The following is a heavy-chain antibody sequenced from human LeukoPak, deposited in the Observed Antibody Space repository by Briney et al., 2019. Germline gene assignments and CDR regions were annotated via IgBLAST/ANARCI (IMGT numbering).Heavy chain of an antibody. CDR1: GDSVSTYY. Sequence: SETLSLTCTVTGDSVSTYYWGWMRQPPGKGLEWMGYISYSGNTNYNPSLKSRVTISIDTSKNQVSLNLSSVTAADTAVYYCARRAYCGDDCFPFDYWGQGTLVTVSS. CDR2: ISYSGNT. J-gene: IGHJ4*02. V-gene: IGHV4-59*02. D-gene: IGHD2-21*02. CDR3: ARRAYCGDDCFPFDY.